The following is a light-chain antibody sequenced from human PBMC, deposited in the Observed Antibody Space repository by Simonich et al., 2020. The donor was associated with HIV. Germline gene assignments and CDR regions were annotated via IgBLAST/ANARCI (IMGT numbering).Light chain of an antibody. CDR2: DAS. J-gene: IGKJ1*01. Sequence: ERVMTQSPATLSVSPGERATTSCRASQSVSSYLAWYQQKPGQAPRLLIYDASNRATCIPARFSGSGSGTDFTLTISSLEPEDFAVYYCQQRSNWPPWTFGQGTKVEIK. CDR3: QQRSNWPPWT. CDR1: QSVSSY. V-gene: IGKV3-11*01.